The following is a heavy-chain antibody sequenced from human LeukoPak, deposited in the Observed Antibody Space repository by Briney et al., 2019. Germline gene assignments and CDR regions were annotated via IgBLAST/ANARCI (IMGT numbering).Heavy chain of an antibody. CDR3: ARGEFGSGSYYFDY. J-gene: IGHJ4*02. D-gene: IGHD3-10*01. CDR2: INPNSGGT. Sequence: ASVKVSCKASGYTFTGYYMHWVRQAPGQGHERKGWINPNSGGTNYAQKFQGRVTMTRDTSISTAYMELSRLRSDDAAVYYCARGEFGSGSYYFDYWGQGTLVTVSA. CDR1: GYTFTGYY. V-gene: IGHV1-2*02.